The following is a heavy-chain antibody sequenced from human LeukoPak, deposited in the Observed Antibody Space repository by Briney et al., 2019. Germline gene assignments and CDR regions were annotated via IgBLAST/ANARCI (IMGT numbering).Heavy chain of an antibody. Sequence: GGSLRLSCAASGFTFINHAMTWVRQAPGKGLEWVSGIRGIGDRTFYAESVKGRFTISRDNFKNTVYLEMNRQLEEHTAVYYCAKDRSSYGYLDDWGQGTLVTVSS. V-gene: IGHV3-23*01. CDR3: AKDRSSYGYLDD. D-gene: IGHD5-18*01. CDR1: GFTFINHA. J-gene: IGHJ4*02. CDR2: IRGIGDRT.